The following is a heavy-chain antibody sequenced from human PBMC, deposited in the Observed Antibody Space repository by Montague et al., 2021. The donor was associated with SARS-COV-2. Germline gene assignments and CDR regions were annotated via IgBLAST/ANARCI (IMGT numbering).Heavy chain of an antibody. CDR2: IYYSGTT. V-gene: IGHV4-39*02. CDR1: SGSIISSGYY. CDR3: ARGMIRGVTTPFGY. Sequence: SETLSLTCSVSSGSIISSGYYWGWIRQPPGKELEWIGNIYYSGTTYYNPSLQSRGTISVDTSKNHLSLRLSSVTAADTAVYFCARGMIRGVTTPFGYWSQGSQVTVSS. J-gene: IGHJ4*02. D-gene: IGHD3-10*01.